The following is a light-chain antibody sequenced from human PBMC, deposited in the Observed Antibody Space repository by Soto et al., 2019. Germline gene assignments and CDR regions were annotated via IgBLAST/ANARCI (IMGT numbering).Light chain of an antibody. CDR3: QQFNDFPLT. CDR1: QDISSA. J-gene: IGKJ4*01. Sequence: IQLTQSPSSLSASVGDRVTITCRAGQDISSALAWYQQKPGKAPKLLLYDASSLDVGVPSRFSGSGSGTDFTLSITSLRPEDFATYYCQQFNDFPLTFGGGTKVQIK. CDR2: DAS. V-gene: IGKV1D-13*01.